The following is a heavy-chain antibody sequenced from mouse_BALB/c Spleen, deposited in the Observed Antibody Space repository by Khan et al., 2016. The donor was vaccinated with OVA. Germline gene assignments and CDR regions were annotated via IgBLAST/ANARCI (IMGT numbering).Heavy chain of an antibody. J-gene: IGHJ4*01. CDR2: IWSGGST. V-gene: IGHV2-2*03. CDR1: GFSLTSYG. CDR3: ARIFIGTTDYAMDY. D-gene: IGHD2-14*01. Sequence: VQLQESGPGLVQPSQSLSITCPVSGFSLTSYGVHWVRQSPGKGLEWLGVIWSGGSTDYNAAFISRLSISKDNSKSQVFFKMNSLQSNDTAIYYCARIFIGTTDYAMDYWGQGTSVTVSS.